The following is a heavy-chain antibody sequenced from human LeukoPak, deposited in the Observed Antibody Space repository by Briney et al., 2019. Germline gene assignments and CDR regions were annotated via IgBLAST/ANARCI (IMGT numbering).Heavy chain of an antibody. V-gene: IGHV4-59*01. J-gene: IGHJ4*02. Sequence: SETLSLTCIVSGGFISHYYWIWFRQPPGKGLEWIGYTHYTGSTNYNPSLKSRVTISVDTSKNQFSLTLSSVTAADTAIYYRARGVWSLDLWGRGALVTVSS. CDR3: ARGVWSLDL. CDR2: THYTGST. CDR1: GGFISHYY. D-gene: IGHD6-19*01.